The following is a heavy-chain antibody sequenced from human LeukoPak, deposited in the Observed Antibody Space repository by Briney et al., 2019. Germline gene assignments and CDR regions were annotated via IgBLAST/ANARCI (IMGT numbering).Heavy chain of an antibody. J-gene: IGHJ4*02. V-gene: IGHV4-30-2*01. CDR3: ARSGSYLGHFGY. Sequence: SQTLSLTCTVSGGSISSGGFYWSWIRQPPGKGLEWVGYIYDSGNTYYNPSLKSRVTISVDRPKNQFSLNLDSVSSADTAVYYCARSGSYLGHFGYWGQGTLVTVSS. CDR2: IYDSGNT. D-gene: IGHD1-26*01. CDR1: GGSISSGGFY.